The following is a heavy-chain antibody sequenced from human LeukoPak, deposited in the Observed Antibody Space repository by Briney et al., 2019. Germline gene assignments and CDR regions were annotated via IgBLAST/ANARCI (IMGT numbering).Heavy chain of an antibody. J-gene: IGHJ4*02. V-gene: IGHV4-61*02. CDR1: GGSISSGSYY. D-gene: IGHD3-3*01. CDR3: ARGGRYYDFWSGYLDY. Sequence: SETLSLTCTVSGGSISSGSYYWSWIRQPAGKGLEWIGRIYTSGSTNYNPSLKSRVTMSVDTSKNQFSLKLSSVTAADTAVYYCARGGRYYDFWSGYLDYWGQGTLVTVSS. CDR2: IYTSGST.